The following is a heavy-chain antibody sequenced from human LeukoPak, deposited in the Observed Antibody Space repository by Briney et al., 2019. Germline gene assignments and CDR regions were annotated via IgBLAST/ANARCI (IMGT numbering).Heavy chain of an antibody. CDR2: IKQDGSEK. CDR3: ARDRDCSS. Sequence: PGGSLRLSCAASGFTFSSYGMHWVRQAPGKGLEWVANIKQDGSEKYYVDSVKGRFTISRDNAKNSLYLQMNSLRAEDTAIYYCARDRDCSSWGQGTLVTVSS. CDR1: GFTFSSYG. V-gene: IGHV3-7*01. J-gene: IGHJ4*02. D-gene: IGHD6-13*01.